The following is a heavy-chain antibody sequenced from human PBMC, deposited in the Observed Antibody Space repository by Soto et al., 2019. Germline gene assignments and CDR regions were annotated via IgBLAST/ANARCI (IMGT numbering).Heavy chain of an antibody. J-gene: IGHJ4*02. V-gene: IGHV3-23*01. D-gene: IGHD2-15*01. Sequence: PGGSLRLSCVVSGLSLNNYAIAWVRHAPGKGLEFVSTIDVLDGAWYSDSVRGRLAISRDVSRNTVYLQMSSLRVEDTAIYFCSDWREGGPVKLDHWGPRTRVTVSS. CDR1: GLSLNNYA. CDR2: IDVLDGA. CDR3: SDWREGGPVKLDH.